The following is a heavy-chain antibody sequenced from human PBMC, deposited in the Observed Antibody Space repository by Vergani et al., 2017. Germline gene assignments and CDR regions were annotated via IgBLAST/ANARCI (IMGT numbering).Heavy chain of an antibody. V-gene: IGHV5-51*01. J-gene: IGHJ5*02. CDR2: IYPGDSDT. CDR3: ARLTYYYDSSGYWVDWFDP. D-gene: IGHD3-22*01. Sequence: EVQLVQSGAEVKKPGESLKISCKGSGYSFTSYWIGWVRQMPGKGLEWMGIIYPGDSDTRYSPSFQGQVTISADKSISTAYLQWSSLKASDTAMYYCARLTYYYDSSGYWVDWFDPWGQGTLVTVSS. CDR1: GYSFTSYW.